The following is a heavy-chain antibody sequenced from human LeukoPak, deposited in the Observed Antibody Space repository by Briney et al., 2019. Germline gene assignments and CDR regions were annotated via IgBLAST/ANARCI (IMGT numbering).Heavy chain of an antibody. CDR1: GGTFSSYA. Sequence: ASVKVSCKASGGTFSSYAISWVRQAPGQGLEWMGGINPNSGGTNYAQKFQGRVTMTRDTSISTAYMELSRLRSDDTAVYYCAIRIAAAGSRDYWGQGTLVTVSS. CDR3: AIRIAAAGSRDY. V-gene: IGHV1-2*02. J-gene: IGHJ4*02. CDR2: INPNSGGT. D-gene: IGHD6-13*01.